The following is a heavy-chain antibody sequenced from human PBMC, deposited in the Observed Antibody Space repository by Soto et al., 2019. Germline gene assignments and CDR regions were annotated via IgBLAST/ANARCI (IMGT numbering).Heavy chain of an antibody. CDR3: ATQGIAVADLLLFDY. V-gene: IGHV3-23*01. D-gene: IGHD6-19*01. Sequence: GWSLRLSCAASGVTFSSYAMSWVRQAPGKGLEWVSAISGSGGSTYYADSVKGRFTISRDNSRNTLYLQMNSLRAEDTAVYYCATQGIAVADLLLFDYWGQGTLVTVSS. CDR2: ISGSGGST. J-gene: IGHJ4*02. CDR1: GVTFSSYA.